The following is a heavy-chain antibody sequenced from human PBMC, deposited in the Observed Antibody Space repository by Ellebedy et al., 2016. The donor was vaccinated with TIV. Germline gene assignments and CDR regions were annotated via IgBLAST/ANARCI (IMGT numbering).Heavy chain of an antibody. D-gene: IGHD6-19*01. CDR2: INPSGCST. CDR3: ARMYSSGSYYFDH. Sequence: AASVKVSCKASGYTFTSYYMHWMRQAPGQGLEWMGIINPSGCSTSYAQKLQGRVTMTRDTSTSTVYMELSSLRSDDTAVYYCARMYSSGSYYFDHWGQGTLVTVSS. CDR1: GYTFTSYY. J-gene: IGHJ4*02. V-gene: IGHV1-46*04.